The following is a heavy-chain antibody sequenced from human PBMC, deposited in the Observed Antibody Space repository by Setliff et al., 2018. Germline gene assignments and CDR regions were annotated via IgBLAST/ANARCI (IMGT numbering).Heavy chain of an antibody. D-gene: IGHD3-10*01. Sequence: PRLSCAASGFIFDNYAMHWVRQGPGKGLEWVSGINWNSGTREYADSVKGRFTISRDNAKNSLYLQMNTLRVDDTAVYYCVKDSGASLYGSGNFLDPRGQGTLVTVSS. J-gene: IGHJ5*01. V-gene: IGHV3-9*01. CDR1: GFIFDNYA. CDR3: VKDSGASLYGSGNFLDP. CDR2: INWNSGTR.